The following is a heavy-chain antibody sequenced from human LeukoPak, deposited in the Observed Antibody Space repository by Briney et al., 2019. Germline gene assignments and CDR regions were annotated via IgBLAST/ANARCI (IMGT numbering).Heavy chain of an antibody. J-gene: IGHJ4*02. CDR1: GFLYRRYW. CDR3: ARALGGFSDY. D-gene: IGHD3-16*01. CDR2: IKEDGGEM. V-gene: IGHV3-7*05. Sequence: GVPVSLSCAASGFLYRRYWMSWVRQAPGKGLEWVANIKEDGGEMFYVDSAKGRLTISRDNAKNSLYLQMNILRAEDTAVYYCARALGGFSDYWGQGTLVTVSS.